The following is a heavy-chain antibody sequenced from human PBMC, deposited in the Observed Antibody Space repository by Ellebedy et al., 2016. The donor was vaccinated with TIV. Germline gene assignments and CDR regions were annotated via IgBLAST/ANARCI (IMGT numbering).Heavy chain of an antibody. D-gene: IGHD2-15*01. CDR3: AKAPIETCRGVICYPFDN. V-gene: IGHV3-23*01. CDR2: ISGSGGST. J-gene: IGHJ4*02. CDR1: GFTFSSYA. Sequence: PGGSLRLSCAASGFTFSSYAMSWVRQAPGKGLEWVSAISGSGGSTYHTDSVKGRFTISRDNSKNTLYLQMNSLRAEDTAVYSCAKAPIETCRGVICYPFDNWGLGTLVTVSS.